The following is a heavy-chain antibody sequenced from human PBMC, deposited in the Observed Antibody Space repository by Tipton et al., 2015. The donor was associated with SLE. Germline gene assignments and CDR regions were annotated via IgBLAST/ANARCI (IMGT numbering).Heavy chain of an antibody. Sequence: SLRLSCVASGFTFSRYWMSWVRQAPGKGLEWVTNIKPDGRQKYCVDSVKGRFTISRDNAKNSLYLQMNSLRAEDTAVHYCARGDYYDTSGRYHDAFDIWGQGTMVTVSS. J-gene: IGHJ3*02. CDR1: GFTFSRYW. D-gene: IGHD3-22*01. V-gene: IGHV3-7*01. CDR2: IKPDGRQK. CDR3: ARGDYYDTSGRYHDAFDI.